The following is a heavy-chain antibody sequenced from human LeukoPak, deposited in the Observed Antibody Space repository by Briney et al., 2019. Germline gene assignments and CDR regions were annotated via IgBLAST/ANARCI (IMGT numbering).Heavy chain of an antibody. J-gene: IGHJ6*04. V-gene: IGHV3-30*18. CDR1: GFTFSSYG. CDR3: AKDGDYGDYGSLSYYYYYYGMDV. Sequence: GRSLRLSCAASGFTFSSYGMHWVRQAPGKGLEWVAVISYDGSNKYYADSVKGRFTISRDNSKNTLYLQMNSLRAKDTAVYYCAKDGDYGDYGSLSYYYYYYGMDVWGKGTTVTVSS. CDR2: ISYDGSNK. D-gene: IGHD4-17*01.